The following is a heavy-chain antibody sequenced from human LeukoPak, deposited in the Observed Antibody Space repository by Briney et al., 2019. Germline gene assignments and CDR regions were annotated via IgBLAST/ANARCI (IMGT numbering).Heavy chain of an antibody. V-gene: IGHV3-33*01. CDR3: ARDLSADTYWFDP. J-gene: IGHJ5*02. Sequence: PGGSLRLSCAASGFTFSSYGMHWVRQAPGKGLEWVAVIWYDGSNKYYADSVKGRFTISRDNSKNTLYLQMNSLRAEDTAVYYCARDLSADTYWFDPWGQGTLVTVSS. CDR2: IWYDGSNK. CDR1: GFTFSSYG.